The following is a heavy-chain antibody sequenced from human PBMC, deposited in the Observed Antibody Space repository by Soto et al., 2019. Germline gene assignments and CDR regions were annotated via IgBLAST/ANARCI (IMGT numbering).Heavy chain of an antibody. CDR1: GFSFENFG. D-gene: IGHD1-26*01. CDR2: ISGSGFKK. J-gene: IGHJ5*02. V-gene: IGHV3-23*01. CDR3: AKNQGVELVPLATVDWFDP. Sequence: GGSLRLSCAASGFSFENFGMRRVRQALGKGLQWISSISGSGFKKYYADSVKGRFTISRDNSKSTVYLELNNLSAEDTAVYHCAKNQGVELVPLATVDWFDPWGQGSVVTVSS.